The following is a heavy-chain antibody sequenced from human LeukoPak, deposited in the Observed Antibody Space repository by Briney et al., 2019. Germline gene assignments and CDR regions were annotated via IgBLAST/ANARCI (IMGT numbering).Heavy chain of an antibody. CDR2: IKQDGSEK. V-gene: IGHV3-7*01. CDR3: AELGITMIGGV. CDR1: GFTFSSYW. D-gene: IGHD3-10*02. Sequence: EGSLRLSCTASGFTFSSYWMTWVRQAPGKGLEWVANIKQDGSEKYYVDSVKGRFTISRDNAKNSLYLQMNSLRAEDTAVYYCAELGITMIGGVWGKGTTVTVSS. J-gene: IGHJ6*04.